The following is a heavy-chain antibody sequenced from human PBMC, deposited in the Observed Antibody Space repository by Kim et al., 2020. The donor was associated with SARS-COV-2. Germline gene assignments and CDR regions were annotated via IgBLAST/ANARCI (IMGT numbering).Heavy chain of an antibody. CDR3: ARVVGATSYYYYGMDV. CDR1: GFTFSSYS. V-gene: IGHV3-48*02. D-gene: IGHD1-26*01. CDR2: ISSSSSTI. Sequence: GGSLRLSCAASGFTFSSYSMNWVRQSPGKGLEWVSYISSSSSTIYYADSVKGRFTISRDNAKNSLYLQMNSLRDEDTAVYYCARVVGATSYYYYGMDVWGQGTTVTVSS. J-gene: IGHJ6*02.